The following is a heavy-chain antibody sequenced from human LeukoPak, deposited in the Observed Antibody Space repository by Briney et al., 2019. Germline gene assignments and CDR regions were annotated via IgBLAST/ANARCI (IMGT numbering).Heavy chain of an antibody. J-gene: IGHJ6*03. Sequence: ASVKVSCKAFGGTFSSYAISWVRQAPGQGLEWMGGIIPIFGTANYAQKFQGRVTITTDESTSTAYMELSSLRSEDTAVYYCASCPYYYYYMDVWGKGTTVTVSS. CDR2: IIPIFGTA. V-gene: IGHV1-69*05. CDR1: GGTFSSYA. CDR3: ASCPYYYYYMDV.